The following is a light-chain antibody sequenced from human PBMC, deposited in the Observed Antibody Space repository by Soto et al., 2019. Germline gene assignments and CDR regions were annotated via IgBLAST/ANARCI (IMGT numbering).Light chain of an antibody. Sequence: QSALTQPPSASGSPGQSVTISYTGTSSDVGGYNYVSWYQQHPGKAPKVIIYEVSKRPSGVPDRFSGSKSGSTASLTVSGLQAEDEADYYCSSYAVTNIFVFGTGTQLTVL. CDR2: EVS. J-gene: IGLJ1*01. CDR1: SSDVGGYNY. CDR3: SSYAVTNIFV. V-gene: IGLV2-8*01.